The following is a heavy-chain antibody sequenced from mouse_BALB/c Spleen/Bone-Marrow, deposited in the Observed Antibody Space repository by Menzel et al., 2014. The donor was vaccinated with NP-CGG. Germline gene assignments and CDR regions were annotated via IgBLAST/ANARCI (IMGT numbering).Heavy chain of an antibody. V-gene: IGHV4-1*02. CDR1: GFDFRRYW. Sequence: EVQLQQSVGGLVQPGGSLKLSCAASGFDFRRYWMSRVRQAPGKGLEWIGENNPESSTINYTPSLKDKFIISRDNAKNTLYLQMSKVRSEDTALYYCARLGYYGYFVDWGQGTTLTVSS. CDR2: NNPESSTI. D-gene: IGHD2-3*01. J-gene: IGHJ2*01. CDR3: ARLGYYGYFVD.